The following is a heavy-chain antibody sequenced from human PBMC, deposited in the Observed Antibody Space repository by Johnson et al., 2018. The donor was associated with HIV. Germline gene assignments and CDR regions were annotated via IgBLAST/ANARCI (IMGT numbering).Heavy chain of an antibody. CDR1: GFTFSSYA. V-gene: IGHV3-30*04. D-gene: IGHD2-21*02. CDR3: AKVYCGGDCSFGGAAFNI. CDR2: ISYDGTNK. Sequence: QVQLVESGGGVVQPGRSLRLSCAASGFTFSSYAMSWVRQAPGKGLEWVAVISYDGTNKYYADSVKGRFTISRDNSKNTLYLQMNSLRAEDTAVYYCAKVYCGGDCSFGGAAFNIWGQGTMVTVS. J-gene: IGHJ3*02.